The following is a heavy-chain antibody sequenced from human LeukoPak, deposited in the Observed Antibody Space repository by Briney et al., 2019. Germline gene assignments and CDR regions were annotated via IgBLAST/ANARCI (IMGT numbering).Heavy chain of an antibody. Sequence: GGSLRLSCAASGFTFSSYGMHWVRQAPGKGLEWVAVISYDGSNKYYADSVKGRFTISRDNSKNTLYLQKNSLRAEDTAVYYCAKDSPPLSSGWYESIVYWGQGTLVTVSS. V-gene: IGHV3-30*18. CDR3: AKDSPPLSSGWYESIVY. CDR1: GFTFSSYG. J-gene: IGHJ4*02. D-gene: IGHD6-19*01. CDR2: ISYDGSNK.